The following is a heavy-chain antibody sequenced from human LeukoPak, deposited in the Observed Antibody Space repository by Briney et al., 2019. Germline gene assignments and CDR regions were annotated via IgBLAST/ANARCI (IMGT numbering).Heavy chain of an antibody. J-gene: IGHJ3*02. Sequence: PSETLSLTCAVSGGSISSGGYSWSWIRQPPGKGLEWIGYIYHSGSTYYNPSLKSRVTISVDRSKNQFSLKLSSVTAADTAVYYCARSPLAGHDAFDIWGQGTMVTVSS. CDR3: ARSPLAGHDAFDI. V-gene: IGHV4-30-2*01. CDR1: GGSISSGGYS. D-gene: IGHD6-13*01. CDR2: IYHSGST.